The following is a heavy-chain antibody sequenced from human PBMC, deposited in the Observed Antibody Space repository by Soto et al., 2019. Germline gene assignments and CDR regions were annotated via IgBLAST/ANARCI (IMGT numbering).Heavy chain of an antibody. Sequence: GASVKVSCKASGGTFGNSAISWVRQAPGQGLEWMGGIIPIFPTPGYAQKFQGRVTITADESTSTAYMELRSLRSDDTAVYYCARDYTVTTGFYGMDVWGQGTTVTVS. J-gene: IGHJ6*02. V-gene: IGHV1-69*13. CDR1: GGTFGNSA. CDR2: IIPIFPTP. CDR3: ARDYTVTTGFYGMDV. D-gene: IGHD4-17*01.